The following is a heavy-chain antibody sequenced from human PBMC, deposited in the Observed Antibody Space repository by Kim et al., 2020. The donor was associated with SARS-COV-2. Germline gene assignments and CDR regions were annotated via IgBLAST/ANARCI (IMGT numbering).Heavy chain of an antibody. CDR1: GFTFSSYS. CDR3: GSLAAAGTRYYYYGMDV. Sequence: GGSLRLSCAASGFTFSSYSMNWVRQAPGKGLEWVSSISSSRSDIYYADSVEGRFTISRDNAKNSQYVQMNSLRAEDTAVYYCGSLAAAGTRYYYYGMDV. V-gene: IGHV3-21*01. CDR2: ISSSRSDI. D-gene: IGHD6-13*01. J-gene: IGHJ6*01.